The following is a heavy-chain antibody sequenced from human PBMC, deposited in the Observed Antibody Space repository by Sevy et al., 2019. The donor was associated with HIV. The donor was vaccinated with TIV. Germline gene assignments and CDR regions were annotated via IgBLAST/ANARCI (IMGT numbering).Heavy chain of an antibody. Sequence: ASVKVSCKASGGTFSSYAISWVRQAPGQGLEWMGGIIPIFGTANYAQKFQGRVTITADKSTSTAYMELSSLRSEDTAVYYCAAPNYYDSSGYTYYFDYWGQGTLVTVSS. V-gene: IGHV1-69*06. J-gene: IGHJ4*02. CDR2: IIPIFGTA. D-gene: IGHD3-22*01. CDR1: GGTFSSYA. CDR3: AAPNYYDSSGYTYYFDY.